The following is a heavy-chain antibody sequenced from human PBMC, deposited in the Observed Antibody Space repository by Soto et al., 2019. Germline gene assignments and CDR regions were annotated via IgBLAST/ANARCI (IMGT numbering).Heavy chain of an antibody. Sequence: QVQLVESGGGVVQPGRSLRLSCVVSGFRLSSYAVHWVRQAPGKGLEWRGVSWNDGSKTDYADSVKGGLTISRDNAKNTVFLQMNGLGTEDTAVYYCARDRKWGPADFGLDVWGQGTTVTVSS. CDR1: GFRLSSYA. CDR3: ARDRKWGPADFGLDV. J-gene: IGHJ6*02. V-gene: IGHV3-33*01. CDR2: SWNDGSKT. D-gene: IGHD2-8*01.